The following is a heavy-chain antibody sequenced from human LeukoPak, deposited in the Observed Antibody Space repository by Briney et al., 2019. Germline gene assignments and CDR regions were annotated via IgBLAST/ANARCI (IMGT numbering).Heavy chain of an antibody. D-gene: IGHD2-15*01. CDR1: GFTFSSYA. CDR3: ARGPRDIVVVDAHYFDY. CDR2: ISYDGSNK. V-gene: IGHV3-30-3*01. J-gene: IGHJ4*02. Sequence: GGSLILSCAASGFTFSSYAMHWVRQAPGKGLEWVAIISYDGSNKYYADSVKGRFTISRDNSKNTLYLQMNSLRAGDTAVYYCARGPRDIVVVDAHYFDYWGQGTLVTVSS.